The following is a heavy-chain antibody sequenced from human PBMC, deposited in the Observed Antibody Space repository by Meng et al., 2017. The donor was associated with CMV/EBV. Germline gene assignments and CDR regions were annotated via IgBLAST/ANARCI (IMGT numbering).Heavy chain of an antibody. CDR2: IYSGGGT. CDR1: GFNVGGFY. J-gene: IGHJ6*02. CDR3: ARDMRGWGLLGGLNV. Sequence: GESLKISCAASGFNVGGFYIIGVRQAPGKGLEWVSIIYSGGGTYYTDSVRGRFTISRDNSRNVVYLQMNSLRVEDTALYYCARDMRGWGLLGGLNVWGQGTTVTVSS. D-gene: IGHD1-26*01. V-gene: IGHV3-53*01.